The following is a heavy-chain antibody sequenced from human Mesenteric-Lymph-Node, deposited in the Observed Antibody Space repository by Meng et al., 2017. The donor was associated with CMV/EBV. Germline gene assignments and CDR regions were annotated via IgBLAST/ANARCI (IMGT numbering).Heavy chain of an antibody. Sequence: ASVTVSCKASGYTFTSYEINRVRQATGHGREGMGWMNRNSGNTGYAQKFQGSVTITRKTSISTAYMELSSLRSEDTAVYYCASSGNYDFWSGYYYFYYGMDVWGQGTTVTVSS. D-gene: IGHD3-3*01. V-gene: IGHV1-8*03. CDR3: ASSGNYDFWSGYYYFYYGMDV. CDR2: MNRNSGNT. CDR1: GYTFTSYE. J-gene: IGHJ6*02.